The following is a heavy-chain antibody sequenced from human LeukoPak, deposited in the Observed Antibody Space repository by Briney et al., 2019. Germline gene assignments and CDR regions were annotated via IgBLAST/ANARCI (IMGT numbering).Heavy chain of an antibody. CDR3: ARGSPDKNYYYYMDV. Sequence: SETLSLTCTVSGDSITSYYWNWIRQPAEKGLEWIGHIYSTGSTDYNPSLKSRVTMSLDTSKNHFSLRLSSVTAADTAVYYCARGSPDKNYYYYMDVWGKGTTVTVSS. CDR1: GDSITSYY. CDR2: IYSTGST. V-gene: IGHV4-4*07. J-gene: IGHJ6*03.